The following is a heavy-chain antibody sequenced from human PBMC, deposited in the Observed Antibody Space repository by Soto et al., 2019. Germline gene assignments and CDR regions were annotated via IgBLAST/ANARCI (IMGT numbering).Heavy chain of an antibody. J-gene: IGHJ3*02. CDR2: ISDDGSDK. CDR3: AKDQTHACEI. Sequence: QVHLVESGGGVVQPGRSLRLSCAVSGFTFNIYGMYWVRQTPGKGPEWVAVISDDGSDKYYADSVKGRFTISRDNSKNTLYLQMNSLRVEDTAIYYCAKDQTHACEIWRQGTMVTVSS. CDR1: GFTFNIYG. V-gene: IGHV3-30*18.